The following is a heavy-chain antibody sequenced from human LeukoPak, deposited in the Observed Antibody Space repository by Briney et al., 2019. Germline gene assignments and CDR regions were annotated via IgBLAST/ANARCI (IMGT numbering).Heavy chain of an antibody. J-gene: IGHJ4*02. V-gene: IGHV1-18*01. Sequence: ASVKVSCKTSGYTFTSYGISWVRQAPGQGLEWMGWIRVYNGNTYYVEKFQDRVTMTTDTSTNTAYMELRSLGTGDTAVYYCARAPFYYSPGTYLPEDYWGQGTLVTVSS. CDR2: IRVYNGNT. CDR3: ARAPFYYSPGTYLPEDY. CDR1: GYTFTSYG. D-gene: IGHD3-10*01.